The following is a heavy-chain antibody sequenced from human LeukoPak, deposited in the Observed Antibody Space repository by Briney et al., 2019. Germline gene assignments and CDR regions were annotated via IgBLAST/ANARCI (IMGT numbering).Heavy chain of an antibody. CDR3: AKRGNDDYFDY. D-gene: IGHD1-14*01. J-gene: IGHJ4*02. CDR1: GFTFSSYA. CDR2: SSGSGGNT. Sequence: GGSLRLSCAASGFTFSSYAMSWVRQAPGKGLEWVSRSSGSGGNTYYADSVKGRFTISRDYSKNTLYLQMNSLRAEDTAVYYCAKRGNDDYFDYWGQGTQVTVSS. V-gene: IGHV3-23*01.